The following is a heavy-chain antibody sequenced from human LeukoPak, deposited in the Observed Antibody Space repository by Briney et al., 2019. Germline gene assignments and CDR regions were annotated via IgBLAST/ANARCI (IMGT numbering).Heavy chain of an antibody. Sequence: SETLSLTCTVSGGSISSYYWTWIRQRPGKGLEWIGYIYYSGSTNYTPGSTNYNPSLKSRVTISVDTSKNQFSLMLISVTAADTALYYCATTSSTSWAPLDYWGQGTLVTVSS. CDR3: ATTSSTSWAPLDY. CDR1: GGSISSYY. CDR2: IYYSGSTNYTPGST. D-gene: IGHD6-13*01. V-gene: IGHV4-59*01. J-gene: IGHJ4*02.